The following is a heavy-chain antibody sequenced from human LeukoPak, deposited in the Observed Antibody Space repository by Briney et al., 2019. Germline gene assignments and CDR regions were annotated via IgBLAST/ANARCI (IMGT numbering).Heavy chain of an antibody. V-gene: IGHV3-23*01. D-gene: IGHD2-8*02. CDR3: AKTYMWSIDAFHI. Sequence: GGSLRLSCAASGFTFSNYAMSWVRQAPGKGLEWVSGITARADSTYYADSVKGRVTTSRDNSKNTLFLQLNSLRAEDAAVYYCAKTYMWSIDAFHIWGQGTMVTVSS. CDR1: GFTFSNYA. CDR2: ITARADST. J-gene: IGHJ3*02.